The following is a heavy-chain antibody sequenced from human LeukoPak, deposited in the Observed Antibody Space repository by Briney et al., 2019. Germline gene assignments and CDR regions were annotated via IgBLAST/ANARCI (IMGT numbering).Heavy chain of an antibody. J-gene: IGHJ4*02. CDR2: ISSSSSTI. Sequence: PGGSLRLSCAASGFIFSSCSMNWVRQAPGKGLEWVSYISSSSSTIYYADSVKGRFTISRDNAKNSLYLQMNSLRAEDTAVYYCARVLHKRMYDSTTYYAYWGQGILVTVSS. CDR3: ARVLHKRMYDSTTYYAY. V-gene: IGHV3-48*01. CDR1: GFIFSSCS. D-gene: IGHD3-22*01.